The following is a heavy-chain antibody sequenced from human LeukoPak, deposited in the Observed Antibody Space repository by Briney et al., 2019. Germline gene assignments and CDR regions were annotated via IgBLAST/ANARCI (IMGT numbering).Heavy chain of an antibody. Sequence: SVKVSCKASGGTFSSYAISWVRQAPGQGLEWMGGIIPIFGTANYARKFQGRVTITTDESTSTAYMELSSLRAEDTAVYYCARATVLRFLEWRPNWFDPWGQGTLVTVSS. D-gene: IGHD3-3*01. CDR2: IIPIFGTA. CDR3: ARATVLRFLEWRPNWFDP. J-gene: IGHJ5*02. CDR1: GGTFSSYA. V-gene: IGHV1-69*05.